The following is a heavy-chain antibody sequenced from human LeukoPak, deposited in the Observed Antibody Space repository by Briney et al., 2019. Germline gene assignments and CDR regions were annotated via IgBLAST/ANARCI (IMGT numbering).Heavy chain of an antibody. CDR3: ARRDYYYYYMDV. CDR2: IYTSGST. V-gene: IGHV4-4*09. J-gene: IGHJ6*03. CDR1: GGSISSYY. Sequence: SETLSLTCTVSGGSISSYYWSWIRQPPGKGLEWIGYIYTSGSTNYNPSLKSRVTISVDTCKNQFSLKLSSVTAADTAVYYCARRDYYYYYMDVWGKGTTVTVSS.